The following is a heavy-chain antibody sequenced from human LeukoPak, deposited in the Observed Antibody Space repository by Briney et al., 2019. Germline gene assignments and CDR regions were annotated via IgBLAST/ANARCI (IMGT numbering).Heavy chain of an antibody. CDR3: AKDPFYDSSGYYYALG. CDR2: ISGSGGST. J-gene: IGHJ4*02. CDR1: GFTFSSYA. Sequence: GGSLRLSCAASGFTFSSYAMSWVRQAPGKGLEWVSAISGSGGSTYYADSVKGRFAISRDNSKNTLYLQMNSLRAEDTAVYYCAKDPFYDSSGYYYALGWGQGTLVTVSS. D-gene: IGHD3-22*01. V-gene: IGHV3-23*01.